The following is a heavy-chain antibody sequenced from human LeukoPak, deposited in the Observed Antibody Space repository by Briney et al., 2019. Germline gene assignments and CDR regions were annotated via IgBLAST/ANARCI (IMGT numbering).Heavy chain of an antibody. CDR3: ARDVAEDYYDSSGYDY. D-gene: IGHD3-22*01. CDR2: IWYDGSNK. Sequence: GGSLRLSCAASGFTFSSYGMHWVRQAPGKGLEWVAVIWYDGSNKYYADSVKGRFTISRDNSKNMLYLQMNSLRAEDTAVYYCARDVAEDYYDSSGYDYWGQGTLVTVSS. CDR1: GFTFSSYG. V-gene: IGHV3-33*01. J-gene: IGHJ4*02.